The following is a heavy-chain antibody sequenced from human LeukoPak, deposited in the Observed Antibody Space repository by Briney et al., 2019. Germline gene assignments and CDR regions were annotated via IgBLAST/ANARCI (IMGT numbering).Heavy chain of an antibody. Sequence: GGSLRLSCVVSGFTLSSDWMSWVRQAPGKGLEWVANIKKDGIEKYYVESVKGRFTISRDNAKNSLYLQMNSLRAEDTAVYYCARGRYSSRSGGYYFDIWGQGTLVTVSS. D-gene: IGHD2-2*01. CDR3: ARGRYSSRSGGYYFDI. V-gene: IGHV3-7*01. CDR2: IKKDGIEK. CDR1: GFTLSSDW. J-gene: IGHJ4*02.